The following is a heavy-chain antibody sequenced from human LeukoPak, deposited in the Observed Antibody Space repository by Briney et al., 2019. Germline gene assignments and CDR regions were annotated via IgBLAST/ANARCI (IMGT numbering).Heavy chain of an antibody. CDR1: GGSISSGGYY. V-gene: IGHV4-30-2*01. J-gene: IGHJ4*02. CDR2: IYHSGST. D-gene: IGHD3-10*01. CDR3: ARGGGITMVRGVITTLDY. Sequence: SETLSLTCTVSGGSISSGGYYWSWIRQPPGKGLEWIGYIYHSGSTYYNPSLKSRVTISVDRSKNQISLKLTSVTTADTAVYYCARGGGITMVRGVITTLDYWGQGTLVTVSS.